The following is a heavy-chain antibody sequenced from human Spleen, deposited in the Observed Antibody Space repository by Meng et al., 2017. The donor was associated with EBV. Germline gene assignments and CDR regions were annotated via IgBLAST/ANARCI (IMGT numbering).Heavy chain of an antibody. D-gene: IGHD2-2*01. CDR1: GGSFSGYY. Sequence: QVQLQQWGAGLLKPSETLSLTCAVYGGSFSGYYWSWIRQPPGKVLEWIGEINHSGSTNYNPSLKSRVTISVDTSKNQFSLKLSSVTAADTAVYFCAREDNAKFDPWGQGTLVTVSS. CDR3: AREDNAKFDP. V-gene: IGHV4-34*01. CDR2: INHSGST. J-gene: IGHJ5*02.